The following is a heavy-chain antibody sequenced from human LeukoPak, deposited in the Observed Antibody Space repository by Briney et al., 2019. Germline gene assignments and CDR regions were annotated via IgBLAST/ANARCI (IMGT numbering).Heavy chain of an antibody. J-gene: IGHJ3*02. D-gene: IGHD3-22*01. CDR1: GFTFSSYA. CDR2: ISGSGGST. Sequence: PGGSLRLSCAASGFTFSSYAMSWVRQAPGKGLEWVSAISGSGGSTYYADSVKGRFTISRDNSKNTLYLQMNSLRAEDTAVYYCAKLMHSGYYDSSALPAFDIWGQGTMVTVSS. V-gene: IGHV3-23*01. CDR3: AKLMHSGYYDSSALPAFDI.